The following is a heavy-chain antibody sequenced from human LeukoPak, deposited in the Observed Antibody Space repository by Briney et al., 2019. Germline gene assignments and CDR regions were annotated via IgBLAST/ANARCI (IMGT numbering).Heavy chain of an antibody. Sequence: GGSLRLSCAASGFTVSSNYMSWVRQAPGKGLEWVSVIYSGGSTYYADSVKGRFTISRDNSKNTLYLQMDSLRAEDTAVYYCARGLKYSSSWYLSYYFDYWGQGTLVTVSS. CDR2: IYSGGST. J-gene: IGHJ4*02. V-gene: IGHV3-66*01. D-gene: IGHD6-13*01. CDR1: GFTVSSNY. CDR3: ARGLKYSSSWYLSYYFDY.